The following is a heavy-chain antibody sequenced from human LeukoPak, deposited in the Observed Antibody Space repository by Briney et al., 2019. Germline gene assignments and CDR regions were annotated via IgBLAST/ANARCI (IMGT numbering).Heavy chain of an antibody. Sequence: ASVKVPCKASGYTFTGYYMHWVRQAPGQGLEWMGWISPNSGGTNYAQKFQGRVTMTRNTSISTAYMELSSLRSEDTAVYYCARANYMITFGGVIVFYFDYWGQGTLVTVSS. CDR1: GYTFTGYY. CDR2: ISPNSGGT. J-gene: IGHJ4*02. V-gene: IGHV1-2*02. CDR3: ARANYMITFGGVIVFYFDY. D-gene: IGHD3-16*02.